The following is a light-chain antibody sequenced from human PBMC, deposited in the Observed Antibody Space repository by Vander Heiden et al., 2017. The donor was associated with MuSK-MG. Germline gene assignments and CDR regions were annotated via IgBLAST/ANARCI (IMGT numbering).Light chain of an antibody. J-gene: IGKJ1*01. V-gene: IGKV1-6*01. CDR3: RQDDSSPLA. CDR1: QAIRHD. CDR2: DTS. Sequence: AIQMTQSPSSLSASVGDRVTITCRASQAIRHDLAWYQQKPGKAPKLLIYDTSNLQSAVPSRFSGRGSGTDFSLTISSLQPEDFATYYCRQDDSSPLAFGQWTKVXLK.